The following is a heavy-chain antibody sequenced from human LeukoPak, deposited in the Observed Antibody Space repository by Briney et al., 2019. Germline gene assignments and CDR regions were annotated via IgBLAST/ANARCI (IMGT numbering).Heavy chain of an antibody. CDR3: AKVKMATSGAFDY. D-gene: IGHD5-24*01. Sequence: AGGSLRLSCAASGFTFSSYAMSWVRQAPGKGLEWVSAISGSGGSTYYADSVKGRFTISRDNSKNTLYLQVNSLRAEDTAVYYCAKVKMATSGAFDYWGQGTLVTVSS. CDR1: GFTFSSYA. J-gene: IGHJ4*02. CDR2: ISGSGGST. V-gene: IGHV3-23*01.